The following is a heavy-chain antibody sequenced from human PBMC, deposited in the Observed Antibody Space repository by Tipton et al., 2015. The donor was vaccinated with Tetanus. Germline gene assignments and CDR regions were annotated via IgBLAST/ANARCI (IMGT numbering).Heavy chain of an antibody. Sequence: QMQLVQSGAEVKKPGASVKVSCKASGYTFTSYDINWARQATGQGLEWMGWMNPNSGNTGYAQKFQGRVTMTRNTSISTAYMELSSLRSEDTAVYYCARRVPTRNRYGMDVWGQGTTVTVSS. CDR3: ARRVPTRNRYGMDV. CDR2: MNPNSGNT. J-gene: IGHJ6*02. D-gene: IGHD2-15*01. V-gene: IGHV1-8*01. CDR1: GYTFTSYD.